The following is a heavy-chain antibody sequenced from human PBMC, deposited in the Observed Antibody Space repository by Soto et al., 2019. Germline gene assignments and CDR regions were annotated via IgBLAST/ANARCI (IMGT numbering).Heavy chain of an antibody. J-gene: IGHJ4*02. Sequence: QVQLVESGGGVVQPGRSLRLSCAASGFTFSSYGMHWVRQAPGKGLEWVAVIWYDGSNKYYADSVKGRFTISRDNSKNTLYLQMNSLRAEDTAVYYCARDPRGYSYGYLVAGYWGQGTLVTVSS. D-gene: IGHD5-18*01. CDR3: ARDPRGYSYGYLVAGY. CDR1: GFTFSSYG. CDR2: IWYDGSNK. V-gene: IGHV3-33*01.